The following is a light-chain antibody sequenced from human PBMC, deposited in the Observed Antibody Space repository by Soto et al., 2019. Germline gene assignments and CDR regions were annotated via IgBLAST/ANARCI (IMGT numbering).Light chain of an antibody. CDR2: GVS. J-gene: IGKJ5*01. CDR3: QQYDNSPLIT. V-gene: IGKV3-20*01. Sequence: IWMTKSPSTVSLSPGERLTLSCRASQSVSSTYLAWYQQKPGQPPRLLFYGVSSRATGIPDRFSGSGSGTDLTLTISRLETEDFAAYYCQQYDNSPLITFGQGTRLEIK. CDR1: QSVSSTY.